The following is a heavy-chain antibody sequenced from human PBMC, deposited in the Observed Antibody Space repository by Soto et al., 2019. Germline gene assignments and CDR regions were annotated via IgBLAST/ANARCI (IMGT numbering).Heavy chain of an antibody. CDR1: GGTFSSYS. Sequence: QVQLVQSGAEVKKPGSSVKVSCKASGGTFSSYSINWVRQAPGQGLEWMGEIMPLFGTANYAQKFQGRVTITADESTSTAYMELSSLRSEDTAVYYCARYGGSHSGGIDYWGQGTLVTVSS. CDR2: IMPLFGTA. J-gene: IGHJ4*02. CDR3: ARYGGSHSGGIDY. V-gene: IGHV1-69*01. D-gene: IGHD1-26*01.